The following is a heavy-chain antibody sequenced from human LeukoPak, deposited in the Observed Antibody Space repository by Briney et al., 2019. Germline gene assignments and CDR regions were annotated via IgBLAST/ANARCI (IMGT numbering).Heavy chain of an antibody. Sequence: GGSLRLSCAASGFTFSNYAMTWVRQTPGKGLEGVANIKSDGSEKYYVDSVKGRFTISRDNAKKSLYLQMNSLRVEDTAVYYCARGRGMDVWGQGTTVTVSS. J-gene: IGHJ6*02. CDR1: GFTFSNYA. CDR3: ARGRGMDV. V-gene: IGHV3-7*01. CDR2: IKSDGSEK.